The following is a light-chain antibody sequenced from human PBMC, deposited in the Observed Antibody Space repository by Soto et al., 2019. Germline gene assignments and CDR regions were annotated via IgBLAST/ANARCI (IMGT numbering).Light chain of an antibody. CDR1: QSVSSSY. CDR3: QQYGSSPPIT. J-gene: IGKJ5*01. CDR2: GAS. V-gene: IGKV3-20*01. Sequence: EIVLTQSPGPLSLSPGERATLSCTAIQSVSSSYLAWYQQKPGQAPRLLIYGASSRATGIPDRFSGSGSGTDFTLTISRLEPEDFAVYYCQQYGSSPPITFGQGTRLEIK.